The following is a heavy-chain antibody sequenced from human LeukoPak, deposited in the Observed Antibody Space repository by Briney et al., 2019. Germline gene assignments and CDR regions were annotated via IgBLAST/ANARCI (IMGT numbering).Heavy chain of an antibody. CDR3: AKRGLGDREAFDI. Sequence: PGGSLRLSCAASGFAVSGNHMTWVRQAPGKGLEWVSSNSGSGGSTYYADSVEGRFTISRDNSKNTLYLQMNSLRAEDTAVYYCAKRGLGDREAFDIWGQGTLVTVSS. CDR1: GFAVSGNH. D-gene: IGHD2-21*02. J-gene: IGHJ3*02. CDR2: NSGSGGST. V-gene: IGHV3-23*01.